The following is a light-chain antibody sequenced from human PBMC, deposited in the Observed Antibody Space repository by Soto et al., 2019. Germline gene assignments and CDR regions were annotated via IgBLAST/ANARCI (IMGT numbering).Light chain of an antibody. CDR1: QSVSSS. CDR2: DTS. Sequence: IVVTHSPATLSVSPGERVTLSCMASQSVSSSLAWYQQRPGQAPRLLIYDTSTRAAGIAARFSGSGSGTEFTLTISSLQSEDSAVYYCQQYVHWPPGAFGQGTKVDIK. CDR3: QQYVHWPPGA. J-gene: IGKJ1*01. V-gene: IGKV3-15*01.